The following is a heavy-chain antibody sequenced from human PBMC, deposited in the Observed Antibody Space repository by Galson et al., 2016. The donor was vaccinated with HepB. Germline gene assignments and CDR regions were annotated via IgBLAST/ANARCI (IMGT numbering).Heavy chain of an antibody. J-gene: IGHJ4*02. D-gene: IGHD3-16*01. V-gene: IGHV3-7*01. CDR1: GLNFWTYW. CDR2: ISHDGRDQ. Sequence: LRLSCAASGLNFWTYWMTWVRQAPGKGPEWVASISHDGRDQRYVDSVKGRFTISRDNARNSLYLQMNSPRVDDTAVYYCAQYGGLADSWGQGTLVTVSS. CDR3: AQYGGLADS.